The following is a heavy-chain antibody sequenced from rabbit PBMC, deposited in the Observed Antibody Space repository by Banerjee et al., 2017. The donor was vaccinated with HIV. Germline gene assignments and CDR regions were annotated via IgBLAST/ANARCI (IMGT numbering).Heavy chain of an antibody. CDR1: GFDFSNYY. V-gene: IGHV1S7*01. Sequence: QLVQSWGGLVQPGGSLKLSCKASGFDFSNYYMSWVRQAPGKGLEWIGYIDPVLGVTYYASWVNGRFTISSHNAQNTLYLQLNSLTAADTATYFCARDLSYISGRGANDLWGPGTLVTVS. D-gene: IGHD4-1*01. J-gene: IGHJ4*01. CDR3: ARDLSYISGRGANDL. CDR2: IDPVLGVT.